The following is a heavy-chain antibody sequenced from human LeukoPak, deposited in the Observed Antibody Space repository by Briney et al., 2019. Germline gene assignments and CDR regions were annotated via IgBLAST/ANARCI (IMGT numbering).Heavy chain of an antibody. V-gene: IGHV1-46*01. CDR1: GYTFTSYG. CDR2: INPSGGST. Sequence: VASVKVSCKASGYTFTSYGISWVRQAPGQGLEWMGIINPSGGSTSYAQKFQGRVTMTRDTSTSTVYMELSSLRSEDTAVYYCARDRIAAADFDYWGQGTLVTVSS. CDR3: ARDRIAAADFDY. J-gene: IGHJ4*02. D-gene: IGHD6-13*01.